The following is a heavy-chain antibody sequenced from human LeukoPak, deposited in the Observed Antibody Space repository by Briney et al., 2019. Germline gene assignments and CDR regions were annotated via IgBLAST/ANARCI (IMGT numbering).Heavy chain of an antibody. CDR1: GFTFSSYG. CDR2: IRYDGGGK. D-gene: IGHD6-13*01. J-gene: IGHJ4*02. V-gene: IGHV3-30*02. CDR3: AKVASIAAAGEFGS. Sequence: GGSLRLSCAASGFTFSSYGMHWVRQAPGKGLEGVAFIRYDGGGKYYGDSVKGRFTISRDISKNTLHLQMNSLRAEDTAVYYCAKVASIAAAGEFGSWGQGTLVTVSS.